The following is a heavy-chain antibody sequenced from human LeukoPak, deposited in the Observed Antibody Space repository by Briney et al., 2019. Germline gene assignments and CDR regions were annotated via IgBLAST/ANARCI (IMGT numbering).Heavy chain of an antibody. J-gene: IGHJ4*02. CDR1: GFTFSTYT. CDR2: ISSIGSTI. V-gene: IGHV3-48*04. Sequence: GGSLRLSCAASGFTFSTYTMNWVRQAPGKGLEWVSSISSIGSTIYYADSVKGRFTISRDNAKNSLYLQMNSLRVEDTAVYYCARCTTGRTFGSLREIKRSREIDYWGQGTLVTVSS. CDR3: ARCTTGRTFGSLREIKRSREIDY. D-gene: IGHD1-1*01.